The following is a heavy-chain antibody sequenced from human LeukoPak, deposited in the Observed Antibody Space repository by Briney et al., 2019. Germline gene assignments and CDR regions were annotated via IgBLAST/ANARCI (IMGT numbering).Heavy chain of an antibody. J-gene: IGHJ4*02. V-gene: IGHV3-30-3*01. CDR3: AKDLGVGATSSLDY. Sequence: PGGSLRLSCAASGFTFRIHAMHWVRQTPGKGLEWVAVISNDGNNKYYADSVKGRFTISRDNSKNTLYLQMNSLRAEDTAVYYCAKDLGVGATSSLDYWGQGTLVTVSS. D-gene: IGHD1-26*01. CDR1: GFTFRIHA. CDR2: ISNDGNNK.